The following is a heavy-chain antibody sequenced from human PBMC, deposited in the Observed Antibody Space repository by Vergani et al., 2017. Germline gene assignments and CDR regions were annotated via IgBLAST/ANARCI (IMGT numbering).Heavy chain of an antibody. V-gene: IGHV4-39*07. J-gene: IGHJ4*02. CDR3: ARAYGDYLKTIDY. Sequence: HLQLQESGPGLVKPSETLSLTCSVSGASIGSRSYYWAWIRQPPGKGLEWIGEINHSGSTNYNPSLKSRVSISVDMSKSQFSLNLSSVTAADTAVYYCARAYGDYLKTIDYGGQGTLVTVSS. D-gene: IGHD4-17*01. CDR2: INHSGST. CDR1: GASIGSRSYY.